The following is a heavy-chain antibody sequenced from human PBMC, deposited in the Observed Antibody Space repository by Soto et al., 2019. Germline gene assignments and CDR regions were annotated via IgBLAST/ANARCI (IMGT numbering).Heavy chain of an antibody. Sequence: EVQVLESGGGLVQPGGSLKLSCAVSGFTFSTYAMCWVRQAPGKGPEWVSGINDSGDRTYYTDSVKGRFTISRDNSNNTLYLQMNSLRAEDTAVYYCAREEWTNRRPYLYSGMDVWGQGTTVTVSS. D-gene: IGHD3-3*01. CDR3: AREEWTNRRPYLYSGMDV. CDR1: GFTFSTYA. V-gene: IGHV3-23*01. CDR2: INDSGDRT. J-gene: IGHJ6*02.